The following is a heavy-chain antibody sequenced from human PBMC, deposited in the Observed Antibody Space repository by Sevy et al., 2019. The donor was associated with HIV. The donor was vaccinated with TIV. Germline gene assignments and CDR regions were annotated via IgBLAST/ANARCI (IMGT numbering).Heavy chain of an antibody. Sequence: SETLSLTCAVSGGSISSSNWWSWVRQPPGKGLAWIGEIYHSGSTNYNPSLKSRVTISVDKSKNQISLKVSSVTPADTAVYYCARVVRFLEWTGFDPWGQGTLVTVSS. V-gene: IGHV4-4*02. J-gene: IGHJ5*02. CDR3: ARVVRFLEWTGFDP. CDR2: IYHSGST. D-gene: IGHD3-3*01. CDR1: GGSISSSNW.